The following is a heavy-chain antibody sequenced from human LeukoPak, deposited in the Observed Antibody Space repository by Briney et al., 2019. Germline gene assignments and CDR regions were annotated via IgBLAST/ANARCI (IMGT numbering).Heavy chain of an antibody. J-gene: IGHJ4*02. CDR3: ARYYDPSYYFDS. CDR2: IYHSGTT. CDR1: GGSIRSVGYY. D-gene: IGHD3-3*01. Sequence: TLSLTCTVSGGSIRSVGYYWTWIRQHPGKGLEWIGFIYHSGTTYYNPSLKSRVTMSVDTSDNQFSLMLTSTTAADTAVYYCARYYDPSYYFDSWARDPWSPSPQ. V-gene: IGHV4-31*03.